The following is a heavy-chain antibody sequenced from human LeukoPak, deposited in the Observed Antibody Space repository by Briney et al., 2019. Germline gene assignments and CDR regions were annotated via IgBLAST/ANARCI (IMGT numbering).Heavy chain of an antibody. Sequence: SETLSLTCTVSGGSISSYYWSWIRQPPGEGLEWIGYIYYSGSTNYNPSLKSRVTISVDTSKNQFSLKLSSVTAADTAVYYCAGGDYYGSAPSDYWGQGTLVTVSS. CDR3: AGGDYYGSAPSDY. CDR1: GGSISSYY. J-gene: IGHJ4*02. V-gene: IGHV4-59*08. D-gene: IGHD3-10*01. CDR2: IYYSGST.